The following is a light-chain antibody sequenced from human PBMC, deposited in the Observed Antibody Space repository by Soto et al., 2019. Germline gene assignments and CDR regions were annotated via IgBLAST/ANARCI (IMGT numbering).Light chain of an antibody. Sequence: AIQMTQSPSSLSASVGDRVTITCRASQAIRNDLGWYQQKPGKATNLLIFGASNLQAGVPVRFSASGSGTNFTLTIINLQPEDFASYYCLQDYTYPWTFGQGTKVDI. J-gene: IGKJ1*01. V-gene: IGKV1-6*01. CDR2: GAS. CDR3: LQDYTYPWT. CDR1: QAIRND.